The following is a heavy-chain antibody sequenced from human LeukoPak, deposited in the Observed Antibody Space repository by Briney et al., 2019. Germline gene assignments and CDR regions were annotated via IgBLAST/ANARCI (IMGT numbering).Heavy chain of an antibody. Sequence: SVKVSCKASGGTFSSYAISWVRQAPGQGLEWMGGIIPIFGTANYAQKFQGRVTITADESTSTAYMELSSLRSEDTAVYYCARDDCSSTSCPVNWFDPWGQGTLVTVSS. CDR1: GGTFSSYA. CDR2: IIPIFGTA. V-gene: IGHV1-69*13. J-gene: IGHJ5*02. D-gene: IGHD2-2*01. CDR3: ARDDCSSTSCPVNWFDP.